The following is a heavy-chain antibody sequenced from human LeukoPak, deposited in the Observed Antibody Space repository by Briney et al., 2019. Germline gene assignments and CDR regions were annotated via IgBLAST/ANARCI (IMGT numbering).Heavy chain of an antibody. CDR3: ARERAYYDILPRWFDP. CDR1: GDSLSSSSYY. J-gene: IGHJ5*02. CDR2: VYYSGST. D-gene: IGHD3-9*01. V-gene: IGHV4-39*07. Sequence: PSETLSLTCTVSGDSLSSSSYYWGWIRQPPGKGLEWIGSVYYSGSTYYNPSLKSRVTISVDTSKNQFSLKLSSVTAADTAVYYCARERAYYDILPRWFDPWGQGTLVTVSS.